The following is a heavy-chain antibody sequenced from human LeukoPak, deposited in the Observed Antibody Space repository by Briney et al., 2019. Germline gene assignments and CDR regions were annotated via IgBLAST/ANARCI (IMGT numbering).Heavy chain of an antibody. CDR1: GYTFTSYG. Sequence: ASVKVSCKASGYTFTSYGISWVRQAPGQGLAWMGWISAYNGNTNYPQKLQGRVTVTTDTSTTTAYMELRSLRSDDTAVYYCARGLHKMMYYYDSSGYDYWGQGTLVTVSS. J-gene: IGHJ4*02. CDR3: ARGLHKMMYYYDSSGYDY. CDR2: ISAYNGNT. D-gene: IGHD3-22*01. V-gene: IGHV1-18*01.